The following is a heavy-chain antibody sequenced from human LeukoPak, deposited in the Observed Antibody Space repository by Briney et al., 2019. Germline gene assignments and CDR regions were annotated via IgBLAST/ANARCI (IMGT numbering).Heavy chain of an antibody. D-gene: IGHD6-19*01. Sequence: GGSLRLSCAASGFTFSSYGMHWVRQAPGKGLEWVAVISYDGSNKYYADSVKGRFTVSRDNSKNTLYLQMNSLRAEDTAVYYCSVNEMYSSRWSYFGYCGPGTLGTGCS. CDR3: SVNEMYSSRWSYFGY. CDR2: ISYDGSNK. J-gene: IGHJ4*02. CDR1: GFTFSSYG. V-gene: IGHV3-30*03.